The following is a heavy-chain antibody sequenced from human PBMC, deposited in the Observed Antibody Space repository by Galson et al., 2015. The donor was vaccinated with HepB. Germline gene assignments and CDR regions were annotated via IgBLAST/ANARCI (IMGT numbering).Heavy chain of an antibody. CDR3: ARATLYYSSGSYWCWFDP. V-gene: IGHV7-4-1*02. CDR1: GYTFTSYA. D-gene: IGHD3-10*01. CDR2: FNTNTGNP. J-gene: IGHJ5*02. Sequence: SVKVSCKASGYTFTSYAINWVRQAPGQGLEWMGWFNTNTGNPTYAQGFTGRFVFSLDTSVSTAYLQISSLKAEDTAVYYCARATLYYSSGSYWCWFDPWGQGSLVTVSS.